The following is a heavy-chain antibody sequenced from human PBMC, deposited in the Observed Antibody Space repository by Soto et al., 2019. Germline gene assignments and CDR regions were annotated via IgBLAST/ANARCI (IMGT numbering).Heavy chain of an antibody. D-gene: IGHD3-22*01. Sequence: QVRLQESGPGLVKPSETLSLTCTVSGGSVSSGNYYWSWIRQPPGEGLEWIGYFYYTGSINYNPSLKSQVTIFIDASKNQFSLRLSSVTAADTAVYYCARSMFYSDGTNYSPLEHWGQGTLVTASS. J-gene: IGHJ1*01. V-gene: IGHV4-61*01. CDR1: GGSVSSGNYY. CDR2: FYYTGSI. CDR3: ARSMFYSDGTNYSPLEH.